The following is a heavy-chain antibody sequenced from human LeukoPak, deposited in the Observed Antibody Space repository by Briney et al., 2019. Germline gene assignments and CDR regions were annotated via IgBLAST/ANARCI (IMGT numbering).Heavy chain of an antibody. CDR2: IKYDASEQ. D-gene: IGHD3-10*01. J-gene: IGHJ3*02. CDR1: GFSFSNYW. CDR3: ARDSVRGRPLVAFDI. Sequence: PGGSLRLSCAASGFSFSNYWMNWVRQAPGKGLEWVANIKYDASEQYYVDSVKGRFTISRDNAKNSLYLQMNILRAEDTAVYYCARDSVRGRPLVAFDIWGQGTMVTVSP. V-gene: IGHV3-7*01.